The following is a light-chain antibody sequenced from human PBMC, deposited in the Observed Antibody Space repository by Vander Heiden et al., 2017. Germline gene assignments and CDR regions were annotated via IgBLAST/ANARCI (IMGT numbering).Light chain of an antibody. V-gene: IGLV7-43*01. CDR3: LLMYGDAWV. J-gene: IGLJ3*02. CDR1: TGAVISDYY. Sequence: QTLVTDAPSLTVCAGGTVTLTCALSTGAVISDYYPNWFKHKPGQAPRTLIYSTSNKRSSTPARFSGSLLGGKATLTLSGVQPEDEAEYYCLLMYGDAWVFGGGTNLIVL. CDR2: STS.